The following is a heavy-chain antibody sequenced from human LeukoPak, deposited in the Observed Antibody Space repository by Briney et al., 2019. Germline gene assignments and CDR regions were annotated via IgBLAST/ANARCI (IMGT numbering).Heavy chain of an antibody. CDR2: ILPVLNIT. V-gene: IGHV1-69*04. J-gene: IGHJ6*02. CDR1: GCTFSSTA. Sequence: GSSVKVSCKASGCTFSSTAITWVRQAPGQGLEWMGRILPVLNITSYAQKFQGSVTITADTSTSTVYMELSSLRSEETAGYYCARDQGLTAPPPYGLDVWGQGTTVIVSS. CDR3: ARDQGLTAPPPYGLDV. D-gene: IGHD5-18*01.